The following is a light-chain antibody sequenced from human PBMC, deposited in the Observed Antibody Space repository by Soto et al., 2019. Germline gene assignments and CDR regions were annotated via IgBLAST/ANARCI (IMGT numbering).Light chain of an antibody. Sequence: EIVMTQSPATLSVPPGERVTLSCRASESVTNNVAWYQQKPGQAPRLLIYHAITRATGIPARFSGSGSGTDLTLTISSLQSEDFAIYYCQQYNNWPLTFGGGTKVEI. CDR1: ESVTNN. CDR3: QQYNNWPLT. CDR2: HAI. J-gene: IGKJ4*01. V-gene: IGKV3-15*01.